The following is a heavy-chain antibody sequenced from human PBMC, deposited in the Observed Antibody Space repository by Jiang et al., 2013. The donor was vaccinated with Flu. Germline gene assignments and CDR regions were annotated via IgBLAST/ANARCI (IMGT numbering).Heavy chain of an antibody. CDR2: ISAKSDYI. V-gene: IGHV3-21*01. Sequence: VKPGWSLRLSCAASGFTYSLYTMNWVRQAPGKGPEWVASISAKSDYIYYADSVRGRFTIFRDNTRNSLFLQMDSLRVDDTAVYYCAREKPSRTYVHYYGMDVWGQGTTVTVS. J-gene: IGHJ6*02. D-gene: IGHD3-16*01. CDR1: GFTYSLYT. CDR3: AREKPSRTYVHYYGMDV.